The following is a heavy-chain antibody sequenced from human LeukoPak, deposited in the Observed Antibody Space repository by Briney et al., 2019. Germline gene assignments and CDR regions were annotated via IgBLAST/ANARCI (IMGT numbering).Heavy chain of an antibody. Sequence: SETLSLTCTVSGASISSYYWSWIRQPPGKGLEWIGDIYYSGSIKYNPSLKSRVTMSVDTSKNQFSLKLSSVTAADTAVYYCAREGIPGRVTTILPDWGQGTLVTVSS. CDR3: AREGIPGRVTTILPD. J-gene: IGHJ4*02. CDR2: IYYSGSI. D-gene: IGHD5-12*01. CDR1: GASISSYY. V-gene: IGHV4-59*12.